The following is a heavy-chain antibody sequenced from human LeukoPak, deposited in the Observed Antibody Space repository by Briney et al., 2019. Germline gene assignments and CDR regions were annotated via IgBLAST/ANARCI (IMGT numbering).Heavy chain of an antibody. Sequence: ASVKVSCKSSGYTFTSYDINWVRQATGQGLEWMGWMNSNSGNTGYAQKFQGRVTMTRNTSISTAYMELSSLRSEDTAVYYCARAEYDFWSGYAYRPWGQGTLVTVSP. J-gene: IGHJ5*02. CDR2: MNSNSGNT. CDR1: GYTFTSYD. CDR3: ARAEYDFWSGYAYRP. D-gene: IGHD3-3*01. V-gene: IGHV1-8*01.